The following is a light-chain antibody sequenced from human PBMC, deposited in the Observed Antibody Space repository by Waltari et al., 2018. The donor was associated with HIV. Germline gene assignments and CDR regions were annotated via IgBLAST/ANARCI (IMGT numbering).Light chain of an antibody. Sequence: QSVLRQPPSVSGAPGQRVTLSCVGSTSHLGAGYAVHWYQHVPGTGPKLLIYSETKRPSGVPDRFSGSKSGTSGFLAITGLQADDEADYYCQSYDRGLSGPVFGGGTKLTVL. CDR3: QSYDRGLSGPV. CDR2: SET. J-gene: IGLJ2*01. V-gene: IGLV1-40*01. CDR1: TSHLGAGYA.